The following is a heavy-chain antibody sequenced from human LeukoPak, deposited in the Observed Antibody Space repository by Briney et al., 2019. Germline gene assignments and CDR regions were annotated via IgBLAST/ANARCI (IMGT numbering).Heavy chain of an antibody. CDR1: GFTFSSYA. CDR2: ISGSGGST. J-gene: IGHJ5*02. Sequence: PGGSLRLSRAASGFTFSSYAMSWVRQAPGKGLEWVSAISGSGGSTYYADSVKGRLTISRDTSKNTLYLQMNRLRGEDTAVYYCAILAQNGVVVPTWGQGTLVTVSS. V-gene: IGHV3-23*01. D-gene: IGHD2-21*01. CDR3: AILAQNGVVVPT.